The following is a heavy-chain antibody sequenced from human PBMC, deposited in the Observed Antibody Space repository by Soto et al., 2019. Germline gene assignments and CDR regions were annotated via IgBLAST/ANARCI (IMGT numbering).Heavy chain of an antibody. CDR2: IYYSGST. D-gene: IGHD3-10*01. Sequence: QLQLQESGPGLVKPSETLSLICTVSGGSISSSSYYWGWIRQPPGKGLEWIGSIYYSGSTYYNPSLTRRVTISVDTSKNQFSLKLSSVTAADTAVYSCARQLRISMVRVDYWGQGTLVTVSS. CDR3: ARQLRISMVRVDY. J-gene: IGHJ4*02. CDR1: GGSISSSSYY. V-gene: IGHV4-39*01.